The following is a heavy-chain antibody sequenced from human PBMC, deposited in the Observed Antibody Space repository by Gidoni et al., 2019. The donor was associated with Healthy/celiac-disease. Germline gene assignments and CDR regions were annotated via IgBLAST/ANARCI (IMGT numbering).Heavy chain of an antibody. D-gene: IGHD4-17*01. CDR1: GFSSSTRALG. Sequence: QITVKESGPTLVKPTQTLTLTCTSSGFSSSTRALGVGWIRQPPGKALAWLALIYWNDDKRYSPSLKSRLTITKDSSTNQVVLTMTNMDPAETATYYCAHSTVTPPPHTPLEEFDYWGQGTLVTVSS. CDR2: IYWNDDK. V-gene: IGHV2-5*01. J-gene: IGHJ4*02. CDR3: AHSTVTPPPHTPLEEFDY.